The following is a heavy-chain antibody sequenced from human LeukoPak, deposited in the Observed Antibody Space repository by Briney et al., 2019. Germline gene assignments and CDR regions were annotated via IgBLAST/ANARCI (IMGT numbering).Heavy chain of an antibody. CDR2: INHSGST. J-gene: IGHJ4*02. V-gene: IGHV4-34*01. CDR3: ARGSSIAAAGTDVY. CDR1: GGSFSGYY. D-gene: IGHD6-13*01. Sequence: SETLSLTCAVYGGSFSGYYWSWIRQPPGKGLEWIGEINHSGSTNYNPSLKSRVTISVDTSKNQFSLKLSSVTAADTAVYYCARGSSIAAAGTDVYWGQGTLVTVSS.